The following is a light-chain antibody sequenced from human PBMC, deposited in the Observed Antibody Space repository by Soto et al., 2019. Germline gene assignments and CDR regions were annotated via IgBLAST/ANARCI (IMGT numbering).Light chain of an antibody. CDR1: QSVSSSY. J-gene: IGKJ1*01. CDR2: GAS. Sequence: EIVLTQSPGTLSLSPGERATLSCRASQSVSSSYLAWYQQKPGQAPRLLIYGASTRATGIPARFSGSGSGTEFTLTISSLQSEDFAVYYCQQNNNWPPWPFGQGTNV. V-gene: IGKV3-15*01. CDR3: QQNNNWPPWP.